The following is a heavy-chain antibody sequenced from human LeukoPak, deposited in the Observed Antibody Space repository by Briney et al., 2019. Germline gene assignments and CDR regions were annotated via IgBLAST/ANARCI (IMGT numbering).Heavy chain of an antibody. Sequence: ASVKVSCKASGYTFTSYGINWVRQATGQGLEWMGWMNPNSGNTGYAQKFQGRVTMTRNTSISTAYMELSSLRSEDTAVYYCARSLGASPAFVDYGMDVWGQGTTVTVSS. CDR1: GYTFTSYG. CDR3: ARSLGASPAFVDYGMDV. J-gene: IGHJ6*02. D-gene: IGHD3-16*01. V-gene: IGHV1-8*01. CDR2: MNPNSGNT.